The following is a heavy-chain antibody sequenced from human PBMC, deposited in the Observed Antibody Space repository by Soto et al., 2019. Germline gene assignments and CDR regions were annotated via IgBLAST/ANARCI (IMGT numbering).Heavy chain of an antibody. V-gene: IGHV1-69*01. Sequence: QVQLVQSGAEVKKPGSSVKVSCKASGGTFSSYAISWVRQAPGQGLEWMGGIIPIFGTANYAQKFQGRVTITAAESTSTAYMELSSLRSEDTAVYDCARDGVAQGGLDYWGQGNLFTVSS. CDR3: ARDGVAQGGLDY. CDR2: IIPIFGTA. J-gene: IGHJ4*02. D-gene: IGHD3-16*01. CDR1: GGTFSSYA.